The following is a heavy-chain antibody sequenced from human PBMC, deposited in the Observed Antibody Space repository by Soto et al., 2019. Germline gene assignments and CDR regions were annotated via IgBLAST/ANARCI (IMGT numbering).Heavy chain of an antibody. V-gene: IGHV1-69*01. Sequence: QGQLVQSGAEVKKPGSSVKVSCKASGGTFSSYAISWVRQAPGQGLEWRGGIIPIFGTANYAQKFQGRVTITADESTSTAYMELSSLSSEDTAVYYCARDHDSSPDFDYWGQGTLVTVSS. D-gene: IGHD3-22*01. CDR2: IIPIFGTA. J-gene: IGHJ4*02. CDR3: ARDHDSSPDFDY. CDR1: GGTFSSYA.